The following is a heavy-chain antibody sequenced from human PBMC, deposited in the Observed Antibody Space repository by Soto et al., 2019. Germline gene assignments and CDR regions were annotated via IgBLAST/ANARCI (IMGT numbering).Heavy chain of an antibody. CDR2: IDPSDSYT. J-gene: IGHJ5*02. CDR3: ARLHGYDILTGPAGGWFDP. D-gene: IGHD3-9*01. CDR1: GYSFTSYW. Sequence: EVQLVQSGAEVKKPGESLRISCKGSGYSFTSYWISWVRQMPGKGLEWMGRIDPSDSYTNYSPSFQGHVTISADKSISTAYLQWSSLKASDTAMYYCARLHGYDILTGPAGGWFDPWGQGTLVTVSS. V-gene: IGHV5-10-1*03.